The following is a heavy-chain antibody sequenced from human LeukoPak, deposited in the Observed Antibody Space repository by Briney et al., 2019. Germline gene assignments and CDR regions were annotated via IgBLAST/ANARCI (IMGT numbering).Heavy chain of an antibody. V-gene: IGHV3-30*18. CDR2: ISYDGSRK. Sequence: GRSLRLSCAASGFTFSSYAMHWVRQTPGKGLEWVAVISYDGSRKYYADSVKGRFTISRDNSKNTLYLQMTSLRADDTAVYYCAKALKAMVNYYFDYWGQGTLVTVSS. CDR3: AKALKAMVNYYFDY. CDR1: GFTFSSYA. D-gene: IGHD5-18*01. J-gene: IGHJ4*02.